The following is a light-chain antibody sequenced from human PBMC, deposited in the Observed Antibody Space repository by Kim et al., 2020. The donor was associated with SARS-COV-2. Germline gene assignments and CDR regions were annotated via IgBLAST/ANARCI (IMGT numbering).Light chain of an antibody. Sequence: ASVKLTCTLSSGHSSYVIAWHQQQPEKGPRYLMRLNSDGSHSKGDGVPDRFSGSSSGAERYLTISSRQSEDEADYYCQTWGTGIRVFGGGTQLTVL. CDR1: SGHSSYV. CDR3: QTWGTGIRV. V-gene: IGLV4-69*01. J-gene: IGLJ3*02. CDR2: LNSDGSH.